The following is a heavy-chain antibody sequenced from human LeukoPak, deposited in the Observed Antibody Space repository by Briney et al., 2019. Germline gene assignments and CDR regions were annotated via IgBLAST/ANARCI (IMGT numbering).Heavy chain of an antibody. V-gene: IGHV3-43*01. CDR3: AKEEVSGWSEADY. J-gene: IGHJ4*02. CDR1: GFTFKDYN. Sequence: GGSLRLSCAASGFTFKDYNMHWVRQAPGKGLEWVSLINGNGGSTFYADSVKGRFTISRDNSKNSLYLQMNSLRTDDTALYYCAKEEVSGWSEADYWGQGPMDTVSS. CDR2: INGNGGST. D-gene: IGHD6-19*01.